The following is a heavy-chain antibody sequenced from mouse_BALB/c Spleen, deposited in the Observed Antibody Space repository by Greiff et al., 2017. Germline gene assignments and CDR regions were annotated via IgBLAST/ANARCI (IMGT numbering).Heavy chain of an antibody. CDR1: GYSITSGYY. Sequence: ESGPGLVKPSQSLSLTCSVTGYSITSGYYWNWIRQFPGNKLEWMGYISYDGSNNYNPSLKNRISITRDTSKNQFFLKLNSVTTEDTATYYCARAGYGNWFAYWGQGTLVTVSA. J-gene: IGHJ3*01. V-gene: IGHV3-6*02. D-gene: IGHD2-10*02. CDR3: ARAGYGNWFAY. CDR2: ISYDGSN.